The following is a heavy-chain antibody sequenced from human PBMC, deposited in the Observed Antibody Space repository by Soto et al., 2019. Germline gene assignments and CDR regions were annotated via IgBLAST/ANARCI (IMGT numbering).Heavy chain of an antibody. CDR2: IIPIFGTA. CDR1: GGTFSSYA. D-gene: IGHD3-3*01. Sequence: QVQLVQSGAEVKKPGSSVKVSCKASGGTFSSYAISWVRQAPGQGLEWMGGIIPIFGTANYAQKFQGRVTITADESTSTAYMELSSLRSEDTAVYYCARDDFWSGYSYYYYGTDVWGQGTTVTVSS. CDR3: ARDDFWSGYSYYYYGTDV. V-gene: IGHV1-69*01. J-gene: IGHJ6*02.